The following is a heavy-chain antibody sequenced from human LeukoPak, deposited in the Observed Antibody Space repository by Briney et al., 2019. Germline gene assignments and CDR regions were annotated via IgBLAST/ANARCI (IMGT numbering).Heavy chain of an antibody. CDR3: AREVRWGSNYFDY. V-gene: IGHV6-1*01. CDR1: GDSVFSNSS. J-gene: IGHJ4*02. Sequence: SQTLSPTCAISGDSVFSNSSWNWIRQSPSRGLEWLGRTYYRSKWYNDYGVSVKSRININPDTSKNQFSLQLNSVTPEDTAVYYCAREVRWGSNYFDYWGQGTLVTVSS. D-gene: IGHD2-21*01. CDR2: TYYRSKWYN.